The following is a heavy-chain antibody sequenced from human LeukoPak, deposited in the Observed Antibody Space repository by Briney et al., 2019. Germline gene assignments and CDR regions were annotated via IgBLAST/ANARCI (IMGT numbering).Heavy chain of an antibody. J-gene: IGHJ4*02. CDR2: ISYAESKK. CDR3: ATAAAGTSY. CDR1: DFTFSNYA. Sequence: GGSLRLSCVASDFTFSNYAMHWVRQAPGKGLEWVALISYAESKKYYADSVKGRFAISRDNSKNTLYLQMNSLRAEDTAVYYCATAAAGTSYWGQGTLVTVSS. V-gene: IGHV3-30*09. D-gene: IGHD6-13*01.